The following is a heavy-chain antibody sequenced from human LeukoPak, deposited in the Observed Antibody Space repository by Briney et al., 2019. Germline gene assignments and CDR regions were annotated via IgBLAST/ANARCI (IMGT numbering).Heavy chain of an antibody. CDR1: GYTFTGYY. Sequence: GASVNVSCMASGYTFTGYYMHWVRQAPGQGLEWMGWINPNSGGTNYAQKLQGRVTMTRDTSISTAYMELSRLRYDDTAVFYCARFPAGGVVIRKYYFDYWGQGTLVTVSS. D-gene: IGHD3-3*01. V-gene: IGHV1-2*02. CDR2: INPNSGGT. CDR3: ARFPAGGVVIRKYYFDY. J-gene: IGHJ4*02.